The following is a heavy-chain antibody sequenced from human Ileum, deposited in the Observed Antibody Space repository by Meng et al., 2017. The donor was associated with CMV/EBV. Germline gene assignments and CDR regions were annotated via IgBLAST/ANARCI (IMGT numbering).Heavy chain of an antibody. Sequence: GGSLRLSCTASGFIFGDYPMSWVRQAPGKGLEWIGFIRSKGDGGTTEYAASVKGRFTISRDDSKRIAYLQMNSLKSEDTAVYYCTRERSAIWSGTYYYYGVDVWGQGTTVTVSS. CDR2: IRSKGDGGTT. CDR1: GFIFGDYP. D-gene: IGHD3-3*01. CDR3: TRERSAIWSGTYYYYGVDV. J-gene: IGHJ6*02. V-gene: IGHV3-49*04.